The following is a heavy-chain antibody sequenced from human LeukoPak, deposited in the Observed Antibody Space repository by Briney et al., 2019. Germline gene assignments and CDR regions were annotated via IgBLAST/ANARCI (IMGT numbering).Heavy chain of an antibody. V-gene: IGHV1-2*02. J-gene: IGHJ5*02. CDR2: INPNSGGT. D-gene: IGHD2-15*01. Sequence: ASVKVSCKASGYTFTGYYMHWVRQAPGQGLEWMGWINPNSGGTNYAQKFQGRVTMTRDTSISTAYMELSRLRSDDTAVYYCARVPDIVGNWFDPWGQGTLVTVSS. CDR3: ARVPDIVGNWFDP. CDR1: GYTFTGYY.